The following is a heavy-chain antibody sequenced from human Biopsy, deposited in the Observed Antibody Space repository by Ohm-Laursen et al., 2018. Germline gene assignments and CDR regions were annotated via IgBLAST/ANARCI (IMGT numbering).Heavy chain of an antibody. J-gene: IGHJ4*02. CDR3: ARDPLNGHKHFDY. Sequence: SVKVSCKAPGGTFSNYGVNWVRQAPGQGLEWLGYINCKTGATNYAQKFQGTVTMTRDTSISTAYLALGSLRSADTAIYYCARDPLNGHKHFDYWGQGTLVAVSS. V-gene: IGHV1-2*02. CDR1: GGTFSNYG. D-gene: IGHD2-8*01. CDR2: INCKTGAT.